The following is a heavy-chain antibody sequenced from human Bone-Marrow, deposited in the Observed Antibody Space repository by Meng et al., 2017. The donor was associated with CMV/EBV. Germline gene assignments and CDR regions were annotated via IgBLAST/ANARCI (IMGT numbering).Heavy chain of an antibody. D-gene: IGHD3-3*01. CDR2: IPYDGSNK. Sequence: GESLKISWAAAGFSFSSYSMNWVRQAPGKGLEWVTVIPYDGSNKYYADSVKGRFTISRDNSKNTLYLQMNSLRAEDTAVYYCAREWSIWSGYYTYYGMDVWGQGTTVTVSS. J-gene: IGHJ6*02. V-gene: IGHV3-30*03. CDR1: GFSFSSYS. CDR3: AREWSIWSGYYTYYGMDV.